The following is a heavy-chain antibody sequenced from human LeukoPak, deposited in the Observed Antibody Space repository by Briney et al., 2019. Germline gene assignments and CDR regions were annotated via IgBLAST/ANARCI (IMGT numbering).Heavy chain of an antibody. V-gene: IGHV3-21*01. CDR3: TRDSVIAATGTNDY. Sequence: GGSLRLSCAASGFTFSSYWMDWVRQAPGKGLEWVSSISSSSTYIYYADSVKGRFTISRDNAKNSLYLQINSLRAEDTAVYYCTRDSVIAATGTNDYWGQGTLVTVSS. D-gene: IGHD6-13*01. J-gene: IGHJ4*02. CDR1: GFTFSSYW. CDR2: ISSSSTYI.